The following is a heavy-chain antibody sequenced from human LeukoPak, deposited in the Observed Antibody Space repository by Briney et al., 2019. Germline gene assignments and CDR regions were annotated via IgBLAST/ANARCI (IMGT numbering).Heavy chain of an antibody. Sequence: GRSLRLSCTTSGFTFGDYAMNWVRQAPGKGLEWVCFIRSKTYGGTTEYAASVKGRFSISRDDSKSIGYLQMNSLKTEDTAVYYCTKVVGGRLDYWGQVTLVTVSS. D-gene: IGHD1-26*01. CDR2: IRSKTYGGTT. J-gene: IGHJ4*02. CDR1: GFTFGDYA. V-gene: IGHV3-49*04. CDR3: TKVVGGRLDY.